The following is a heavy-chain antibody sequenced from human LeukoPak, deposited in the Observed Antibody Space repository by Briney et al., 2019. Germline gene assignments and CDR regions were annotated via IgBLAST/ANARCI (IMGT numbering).Heavy chain of an antibody. J-gene: IGHJ4*02. CDR2: IYTSGST. Sequence: SETLSLTCTVSGGSISSYYWSWIRQPAGKGLEWIGRIYTSGSTNYNPSLKSRVTISVDTSKNQFSLKLSSVTAADTAVYYCAREGSRYDILTGYQDNFDYWGQGTLVTVSS. D-gene: IGHD3-9*01. CDR3: AREGSRYDILTGYQDNFDY. V-gene: IGHV4-4*07. CDR1: GGSISSYY.